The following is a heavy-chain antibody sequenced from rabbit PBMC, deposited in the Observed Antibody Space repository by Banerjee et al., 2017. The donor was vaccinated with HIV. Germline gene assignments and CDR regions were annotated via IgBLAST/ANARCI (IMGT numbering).Heavy chain of an antibody. J-gene: IGHJ4*01. CDR1: GIDFSSYY. Sequence: QSLEESGGDLVKPGGTLTLTCKASGIDFSSYYMCWVRQAPGKGLEWIACIDTGSSGSTWYASWVNGRFTISKTSSTTVTLQMTSLTAADTATYFCARSHDDYDDYLGLWGQGTLVTVS. CDR2: IDTGSSGST. CDR3: ARSHDDYDDYLGL. V-gene: IGHV1S40*01. D-gene: IGHD2-1*01.